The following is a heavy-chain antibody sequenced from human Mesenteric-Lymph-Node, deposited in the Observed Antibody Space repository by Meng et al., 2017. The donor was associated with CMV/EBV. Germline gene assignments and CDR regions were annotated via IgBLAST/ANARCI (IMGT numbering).Heavy chain of an antibody. J-gene: IGHJ4*02. CDR3: ARADGDYIDY. Sequence: GSLRLSCTVSGGSISSFYWSWIRQPPGKGLEWIGYIYYTGSTNYNPSLKSRVTISVDTSKTQFSLKLSSVTAADTAVYYCARADGDYIDYWGQGTLVTVSS. V-gene: IGHV4-59*01. D-gene: IGHD4-17*01. CDR2: IYYTGST. CDR1: GGSISSFY.